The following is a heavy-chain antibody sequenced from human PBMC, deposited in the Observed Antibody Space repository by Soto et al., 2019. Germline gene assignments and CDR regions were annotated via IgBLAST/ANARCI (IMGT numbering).Heavy chain of an antibody. CDR2: MYFSGST. CDR1: GGSISSDC. D-gene: IGHD6-19*01. V-gene: IGHV4-59*01. J-gene: IGHJ5*02. CDR3: AREYSSGWAKWFDP. Sequence: QVQLQESGPGLVKPSETLSLTCSVSGGSISSDCWSWIRQPPGKGLEWIGYMYFSGSTNYNPSLKSRVTISVDTSKNQFSLKLSSVTAADTAVYYCAREYSSGWAKWFDPWGQGTLVTVSS.